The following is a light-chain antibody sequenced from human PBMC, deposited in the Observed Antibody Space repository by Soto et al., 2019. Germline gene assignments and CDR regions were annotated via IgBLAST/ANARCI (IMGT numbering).Light chain of an antibody. CDR1: QSVSKNF. J-gene: IGKJ4*01. V-gene: IGKV3-20*01. Sequence: EIALTQSPGTLSLSPGERATLSCRASQSVSKNFLAWYQQEPGQDPRLLIRGASNRATGIPDKFSGSGAGTHCSLTIDRLEPEDLAVYFYQQYGSTPPPFGGGTKVAIK. CDR2: GAS. CDR3: QQYGSTPPP.